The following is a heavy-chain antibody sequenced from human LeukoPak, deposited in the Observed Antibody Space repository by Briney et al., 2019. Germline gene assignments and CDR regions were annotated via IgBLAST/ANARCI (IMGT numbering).Heavy chain of an antibody. CDR1: GGSISGYY. V-gene: IGHV4-59*08. Sequence: PSETLSFTCTVSGGSISGYYWSWIRQPPGKGLEWIGYIDYSGNTNYNPSLKSRVTISVDTSKNQFSLKLSSVTAADTAVYYCARHTFGSHFVYRGRGTLVTVSS. CDR3: ARHTFGSHFVY. D-gene: IGHD3-16*01. CDR2: IDYSGNT. J-gene: IGHJ4*02.